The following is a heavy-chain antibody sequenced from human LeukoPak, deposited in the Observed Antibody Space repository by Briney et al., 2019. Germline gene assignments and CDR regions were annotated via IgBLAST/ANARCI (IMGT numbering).Heavy chain of an antibody. Sequence: RPSETLSLTCTVSGGSISSSSYYWGWIRQPPGKGLEWIGSIYYSGSTNYNPSLKSRVTISVDTSKNQFSLKLSSVTAADTAVYYCARDQYLFGVATGGGAFDIWGQGTMVTVSS. CDR1: GGSISSSSYY. D-gene: IGHD3-3*01. V-gene: IGHV4-39*07. CDR2: IYYSGST. J-gene: IGHJ3*02. CDR3: ARDQYLFGVATGGGAFDI.